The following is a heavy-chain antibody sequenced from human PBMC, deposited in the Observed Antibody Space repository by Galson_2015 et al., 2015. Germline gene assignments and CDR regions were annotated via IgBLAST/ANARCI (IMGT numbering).Heavy chain of an antibody. Sequence: SLRLSCAASGFTFSSYAMHWVRQAPGKGLKWVAVISYDGSNKYYADSVKGRFTISRDNSKNTLYLQMNSLRAEDTAVYYCAREGNVVVPAAALDYWGQRTLVTVSS. CDR1: GFTFSSYA. V-gene: IGHV3-30-3*01. D-gene: IGHD2-2*01. CDR2: ISYDGSNK. CDR3: AREGNVVVPAAALDY. J-gene: IGHJ4*02.